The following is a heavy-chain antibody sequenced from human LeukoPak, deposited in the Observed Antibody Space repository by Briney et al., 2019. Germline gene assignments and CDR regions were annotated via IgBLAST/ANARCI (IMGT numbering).Heavy chain of an antibody. D-gene: IGHD3-10*01. CDR2: IYYSGST. CDR3: ARASYNYASFDY. Sequence: SSETLSLTCTVSGGSISSYYWTWIRQPPGKGLEWLGYIYYSGSTNYNPSLKSRVTISVDTSKNQFSLNLTSVTAADTAVYYCARASYNYASFDYWGQGTLVTVSS. J-gene: IGHJ4*02. CDR1: GGSISSYY. V-gene: IGHV4-59*01.